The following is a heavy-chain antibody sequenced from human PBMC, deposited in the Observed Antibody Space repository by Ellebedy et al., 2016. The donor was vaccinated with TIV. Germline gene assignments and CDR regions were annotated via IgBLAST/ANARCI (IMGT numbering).Heavy chain of an antibody. V-gene: IGHV3-23*01. D-gene: IGHD2-2*02. Sequence: GGSLRLXXAASGFTFRKYVMKWVRQAPGKGLEWVASISASGTNTNYADSVKGRCTLSRDNSNNTVFLHLSSLRAEDTAVYYCSKDLYNWGQGTLVTASS. CDR1: GFTFRKYV. CDR2: ISASGTNT. J-gene: IGHJ4*02. CDR3: SKDLYN.